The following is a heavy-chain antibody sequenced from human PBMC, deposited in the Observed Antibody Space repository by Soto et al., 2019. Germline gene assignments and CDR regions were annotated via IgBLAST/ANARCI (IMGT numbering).Heavy chain of an antibody. D-gene: IGHD1-26*01. CDR1: GFSVSSNH. Sequence: GGSLRLSCAISGFSVSSNHLSWVRQAPGKGLEWVSVHYSGGSTYYADSVQGRFTISRDKSNNTLYLQMRRVRAEDTAVYFCARHRHPRGTVGATSPLDPWGQGTQVTVSS. V-gene: IGHV3-53*01. CDR2: HYSGGST. CDR3: ARHRHPRGTVGATSPLDP. J-gene: IGHJ5*02.